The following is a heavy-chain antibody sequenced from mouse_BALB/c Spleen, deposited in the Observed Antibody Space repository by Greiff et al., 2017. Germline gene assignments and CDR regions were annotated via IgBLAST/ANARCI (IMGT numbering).Heavy chain of an antibody. CDR2: ISTYYGNT. V-gene: IGHV1-67*01. D-gene: IGHD2-3*01. Sequence: VKLMESGPELVRPGVSVKISCKGSGYTFTDYAMHWVKQSHAKSLEWIGVISTYYGNTNYNQKFKGKATMTVDKSSSTAYMELARLTSEDSAIYYCARIYDGYEDYAMDYWGQGTSVTVSS. J-gene: IGHJ4*01. CDR1: GYTFTDYA. CDR3: ARIYDGYEDYAMDY.